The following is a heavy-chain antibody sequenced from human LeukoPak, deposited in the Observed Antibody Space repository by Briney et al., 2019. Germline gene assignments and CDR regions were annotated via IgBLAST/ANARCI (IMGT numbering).Heavy chain of an antibody. CDR3: ARRQDDSSLGY. D-gene: IGHD3-9*01. V-gene: IGHV3-53*01. J-gene: IGHJ4*02. CDR1: GFSVSTNY. CDR2: IYSSGST. Sequence: GGSLRLSCAASGFSVSTNYVSWVRQAPGKGLEWVSVIYSSGSTDYADSVKGRFTISRDTSENTVYLQMNSLRADDTAVYYCARRQDDSSLGYWGQGTLVTVSS.